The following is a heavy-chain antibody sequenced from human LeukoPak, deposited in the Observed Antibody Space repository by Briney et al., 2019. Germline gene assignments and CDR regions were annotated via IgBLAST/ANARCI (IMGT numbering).Heavy chain of an antibody. V-gene: IGHV3-20*04. CDR1: GFTFDDYG. CDR2: INWNGGST. Sequence: GGSLRLSCAASGFTFDDYGMNWVRRAPGKGLEWVSGINWNGGSTDYVDSVKGRFTISRDNAENSLYLQMNSLRAEDTALYYCAREGAGLSLDYWGQGTLVTVSS. CDR3: AREGAGLSLDY. J-gene: IGHJ4*02. D-gene: IGHD3-16*01.